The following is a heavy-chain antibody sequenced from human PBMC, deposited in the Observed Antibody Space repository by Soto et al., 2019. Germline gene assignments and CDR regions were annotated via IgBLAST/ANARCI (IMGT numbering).Heavy chain of an antibody. D-gene: IGHD3-16*01. V-gene: IGHV4-31*03. CDR3: ARDGVGGWGSPHRWVYDYYGIDV. CDR2: IYYSGST. CDR1: GGSVSSGGYY. Sequence: SETLSLTCTVSGGSVSSGGYYWSWIRQHPGKGLEWIGYIYYSGSTYYNPSLKSRVTISVDTFKNQFSLKLSSVTAADTAVYYCARDGVGGWGSPHRWVYDYYGIDVWGQGTTVTVSS. J-gene: IGHJ6*02.